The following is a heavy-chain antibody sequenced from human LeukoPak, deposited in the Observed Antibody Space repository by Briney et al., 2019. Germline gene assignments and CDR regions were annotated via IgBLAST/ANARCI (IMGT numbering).Heavy chain of an antibody. CDR1: GSSISTGGYY. J-gene: IGHJ4*02. V-gene: IGHV4-31*03. CDR3: ARAYSGFDF. CDR2: IYDSGST. D-gene: IGHD4-4*01. Sequence: SQTLSLTCTVSGSSISTGGYYWTWIRQHPGKGLEWIGYIYDSGSTYYNPSLKSRVTISADTAKNQFSLTLSSVTAADTAVYYCARAYSGFDFWGQGTLVTVSS.